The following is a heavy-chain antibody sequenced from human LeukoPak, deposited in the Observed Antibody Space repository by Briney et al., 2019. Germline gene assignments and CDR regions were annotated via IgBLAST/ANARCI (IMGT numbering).Heavy chain of an antibody. CDR3: ARVKEYSGYDAFDI. CDR1: GGTFTSYG. J-gene: IGHJ3*02. CDR2: ISAYNGNT. V-gene: IGHV1-18*01. D-gene: IGHD5-12*01. Sequence: GSSVKVSCKASGGTFTSYGISWVRQAPGQGLEWMGWISAYNGNTNYAQKLQGRVTMTTDTSTSTAYMELRSLRSDDTAVYYCARVKEYSGYDAFDIWGQGTMVTVSS.